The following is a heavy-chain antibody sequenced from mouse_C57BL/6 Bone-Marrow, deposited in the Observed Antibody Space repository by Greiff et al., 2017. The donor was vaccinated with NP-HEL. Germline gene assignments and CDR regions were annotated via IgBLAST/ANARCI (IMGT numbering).Heavy chain of an antibody. CDR1: GYTFTSYW. D-gene: IGHD2-2*01. V-gene: IGHV1-64*01. J-gene: IGHJ3*01. CDR2: IHPNSGST. Sequence: QVQLQQPGAELVKPGASVKLSCKASGYTFTSYWMHWVKQRPGQGLEWIGMIHPNSGSTNYNEKFKSKATLTIDKSSSTAYMQLSSLTSEDSAVYYCARIYDGCSGAYWGQGTLVTVSA. CDR3: ARIYDGCSGAY.